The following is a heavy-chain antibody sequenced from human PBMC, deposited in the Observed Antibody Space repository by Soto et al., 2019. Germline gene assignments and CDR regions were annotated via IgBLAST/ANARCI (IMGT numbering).Heavy chain of an antibody. J-gene: IGHJ5*01. Sequence: SETLSLTCAVYGGSFSGYYWSWIRQPPGKGLEWIGEINHSGSTNYNPSLKSRVTISVDTSKNQFSPKLSSVTAADTAVYYCARGPVIYGSVRHPPNWTDSWDQGTLLTVSS. V-gene: IGHV4-34*01. D-gene: IGHD3-10*01. CDR1: GGSFSGYY. CDR3: ARGPVIYGSVRHPPNWTDS. CDR2: INHSGST.